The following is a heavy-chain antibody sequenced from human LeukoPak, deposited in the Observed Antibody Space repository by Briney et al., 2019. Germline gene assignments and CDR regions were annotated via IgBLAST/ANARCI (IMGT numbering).Heavy chain of an antibody. J-gene: IGHJ6*03. CDR3: ARGEEGYVEDYMDV. D-gene: IGHD2-2*01. CDR1: GESPSAQY. Sequence: PSETLSLTCAVYGESPSAQYWSWIGQSPRKGLEWVGEINHSGNTNYHPSLKRPVTVSLDMSKNQFFLKLTSVTAADTAVYYCARGEEGYVEDYMDVWGKGTTVIVSS. V-gene: IGHV4-34*01. CDR2: INHSGNT.